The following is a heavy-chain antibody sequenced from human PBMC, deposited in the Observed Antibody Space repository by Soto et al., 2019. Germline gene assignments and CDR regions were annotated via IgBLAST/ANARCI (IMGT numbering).Heavy chain of an antibody. CDR2: ISGSCGST. D-gene: IGHD3-10*01. J-gene: IGHJ4*02. CDR3: AKDRTWFGEGDY. Sequence: QPGGSLRLSCAASGFTFSSYAMSWVRQAPGKGLEWVSAISGSCGSTYYADSVKGRFTISRDNSKNTLYLQMNSLRAEDTAVYYCAKDRTWFGEGDYWGQGTLVTVSS. V-gene: IGHV3-23*01. CDR1: GFTFSSYA.